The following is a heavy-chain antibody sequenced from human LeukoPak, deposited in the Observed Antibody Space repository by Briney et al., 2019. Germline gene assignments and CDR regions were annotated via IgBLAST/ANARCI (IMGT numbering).Heavy chain of an antibody. CDR1: GYTFTSYG. V-gene: IGHV1-18*01. D-gene: IGHD3-3*01. CDR2: ISAYNGNT. CDR3: ARDRSFYYDFWSGYYSDSNHDAFDI. J-gene: IGHJ3*02. Sequence: GASVKVSCKASGYTFTSYGISWVRQAPGQGLEWMGWISAYNGNTNYAQKLQGRVTMTTDTSTRTAYMELRSLRSDDTAVYYCARDRSFYYDFWSGYYSDSNHDAFDIWGQGTMVTVSS.